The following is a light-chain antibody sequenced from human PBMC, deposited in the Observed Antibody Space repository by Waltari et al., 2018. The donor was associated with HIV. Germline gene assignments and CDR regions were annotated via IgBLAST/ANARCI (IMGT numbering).Light chain of an antibody. Sequence: QSVLTQSPSASGAPGQTVTISCSGSTSNVETQWVYWYQQLPGTAPKLPIYRNYQRPSGVPDRFSSSKSGASASLIISGLRSEDEADYFCGVWDSTLKQWLFGGRTKLTVL. CDR2: RNY. V-gene: IGLV1-47*01. CDR3: GVWDSTLKQWL. CDR1: TSNVETQW. J-gene: IGLJ3*02.